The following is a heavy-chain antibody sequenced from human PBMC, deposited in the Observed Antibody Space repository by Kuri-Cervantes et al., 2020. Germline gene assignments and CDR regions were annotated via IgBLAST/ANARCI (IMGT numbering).Heavy chain of an antibody. CDR2: ITPFNGNT. V-gene: IGHV1-45*02. J-gene: IGHJ6*03. D-gene: IGHD6-6*01. CDR3: ARDGPSIAAHLRYWEYYMDV. Sequence: SVKVSCKASGYTFTYRYLHWVRQAPGQALEWMGWITPFNGNTNYAQKFQDRVTITRDRSMSTAYMELRSLRSDDTAVYYCARDGPSIAAHLRYWEYYMDVWGKGTTVTVSS. CDR1: GYTFTYRY.